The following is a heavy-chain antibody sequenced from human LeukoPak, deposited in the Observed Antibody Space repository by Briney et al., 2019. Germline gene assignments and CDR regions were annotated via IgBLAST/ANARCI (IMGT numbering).Heavy chain of an antibody. V-gene: IGHV4-4*07. D-gene: IGHD1-26*01. CDR3: ARDRDSGSSSNRFYFDY. J-gene: IGHJ4*02. CDR1: GGSLSNYY. Sequence: SETLSLTRTVSGGSLSNYYLSWVRQPAGKGLEWIGRIFTSGSTNYNPSLKSRVTMSVDTSMNQLSLKLSSVTAADTAVSYCARDRDSGSSSNRFYFDYWGQGTLVTVSS. CDR2: IFTSGST.